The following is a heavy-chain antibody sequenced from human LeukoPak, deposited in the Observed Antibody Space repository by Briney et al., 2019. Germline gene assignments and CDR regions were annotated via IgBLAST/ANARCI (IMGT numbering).Heavy chain of an antibody. Sequence: GESLRLSCAASGFMFTHHGMHWVRRAPGQGLEWVAVTSCACSIKQYADSVKGRFTISRDDSKNTLYLQMNFLKSEDTAVYYCARWGGTRRYYFDYWGQGTLVTVSS. J-gene: IGHJ4*02. D-gene: IGHD1-1*01. CDR2: TSCACSIK. CDR1: GFMFTHHG. CDR3: ARWGGTRRYYFDY. V-gene: IGHV3-33*01.